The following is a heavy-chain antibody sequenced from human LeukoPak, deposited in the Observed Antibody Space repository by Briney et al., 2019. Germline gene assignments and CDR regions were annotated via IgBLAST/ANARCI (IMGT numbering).Heavy chain of an antibody. J-gene: IGHJ4*02. CDR2: IYYSGST. D-gene: IGHD3-22*01. V-gene: IGHV4-59*08. CDR1: GGSMSNKY. CDR3: ARGTYYYDSGADY. Sequence: PSETLSLTCRVSGGSMSNKYWSWIRQPPGKGLEWIGSIYYSGSTYYSPSLKSRVTISIDTSKNQFSLKLSSVTAADTAVYYCARGTYYYDSGADYWGQGTLVTVSS.